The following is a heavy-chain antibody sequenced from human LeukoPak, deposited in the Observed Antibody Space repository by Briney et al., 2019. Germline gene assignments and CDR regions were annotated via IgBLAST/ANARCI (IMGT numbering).Heavy chain of an antibody. Sequence: PGGSLRLSCAASGFTFSSYSMNWVRQAPGKGLDWVAVISYDATNKYYADSVKGRFTISRDNSKNTVYLQMNSLRFEDSAVYYSAKDLLGDYDDFWGQGTLDTVSS. CDR1: GFTFSSYS. D-gene: IGHD3-16*01. CDR2: ISYDATNK. J-gene: IGHJ4*02. CDR3: AKDLLGDYDDF. V-gene: IGHV3-30*18.